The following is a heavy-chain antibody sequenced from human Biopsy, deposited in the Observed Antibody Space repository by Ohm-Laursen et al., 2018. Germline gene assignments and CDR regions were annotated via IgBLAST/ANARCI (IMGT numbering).Heavy chain of an antibody. D-gene: IGHD2/OR15-2a*01. CDR1: GESFNGYY. V-gene: IGHV4-34*01. CDR3: ARATNSTGWPYYYFNGMDV. J-gene: IGHJ6*02. CDR2: INHSGRT. Sequence: GTLSLTCTVYGESFNGYYWSWIRQTPGKGLEWIGEINHSGRTNYNPSLKSRVTISVDTSKNQFSLRLNSVTAADTAVYYCARATNSTGWPYYYFNGMDVWGQGTTVTVSS.